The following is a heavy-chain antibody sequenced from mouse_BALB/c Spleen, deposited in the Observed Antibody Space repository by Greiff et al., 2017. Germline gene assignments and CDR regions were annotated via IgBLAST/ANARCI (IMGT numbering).Heavy chain of an antibody. CDR1: GYTFTSYT. V-gene: IGHV1-4*01. CDR3: ARKTLYAMDY. Sequence: QVQLKESGAELARPGASVKMSCKASGYTFTSYTMHWVKQRPGQGLEWIGYINPSSGYTNYNQKFKDKATLTADKSSSTAYMQLSSLTSEDSAVYYCARKTLYAMDYWGQGTSVTVSS. J-gene: IGHJ4*01. CDR2: INPSSGYT.